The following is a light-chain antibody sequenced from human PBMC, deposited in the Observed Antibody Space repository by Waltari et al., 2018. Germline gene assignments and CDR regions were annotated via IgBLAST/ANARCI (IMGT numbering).Light chain of an antibody. CDR2: ADN. CDR1: GGSFATNY. V-gene: IGLV6-57*02. J-gene: IGLJ3*02. CDR3: QSYDGDRSWV. Sequence: FILTQSHSVSESPGRTVTISCSGSGGSFATNYVQWYQPRPGSAPTTVIYADNQRPPGVPDRFSGSVDSSSNSASLTISGLQTEDEADYYCQSYDGDRSWVFGGGTKLTVL.